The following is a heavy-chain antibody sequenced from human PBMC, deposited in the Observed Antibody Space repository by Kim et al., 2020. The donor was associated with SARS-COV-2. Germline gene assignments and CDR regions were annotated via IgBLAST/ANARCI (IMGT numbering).Heavy chain of an antibody. CDR3: ARDPNYYFDY. CDR1: GYVFTDYY. D-gene: IGHD1-1*01. Sequence: ASVKVSCKASGYVFTDYYIHWVRQAPGQGLEWMGRINPTSGGANYAQRFQGRVTMTRDTSITTVYMELSSLRSDDTAVYYCARDPNYYFDYWGQGSLVTVSS. J-gene: IGHJ4*02. CDR2: INPTSGGA. V-gene: IGHV1-2*06.